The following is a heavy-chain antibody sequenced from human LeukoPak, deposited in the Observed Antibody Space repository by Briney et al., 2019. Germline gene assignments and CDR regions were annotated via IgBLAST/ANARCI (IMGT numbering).Heavy chain of an antibody. J-gene: IGHJ4*02. V-gene: IGHV4-39*01. CDR2: MYYSGST. CDR3: ARHGRMGTINPSY. D-gene: IGHD5-24*01. Sequence: SDTRSLTSTFSGGCIGGSGCCWGWIRQPPRKGLEWIGSMYYSGSTYYNPSLKSRANISVDTSKNQFSLKLSSVTAADTAVYYCARHGRMGTINPSYWGQGTLVTVSS. CDR1: GGCIGGSGCC.